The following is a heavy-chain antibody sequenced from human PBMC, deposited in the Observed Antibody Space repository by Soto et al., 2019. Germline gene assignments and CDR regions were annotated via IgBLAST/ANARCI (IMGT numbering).Heavy chain of an antibody. Sequence: QVQLVESGGGVVQPGRSLRLSCAASGFTFSSYAMHWVRQAPGKGLEWVAVISYDGSNKYYADSVKGRFTISRDNSKNTLYLQMNSLRAEDTAVYYCARRVHDYSNYYYYYGMVVWGQGTTVTVSS. D-gene: IGHD4-4*01. CDR1: GFTFSSYA. V-gene: IGHV3-30-3*01. CDR3: ARRVHDYSNYYYYYGMVV. J-gene: IGHJ6*02. CDR2: ISYDGSNK.